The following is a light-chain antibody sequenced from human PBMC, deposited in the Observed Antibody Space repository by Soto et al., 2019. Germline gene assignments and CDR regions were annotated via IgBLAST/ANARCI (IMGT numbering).Light chain of an antibody. V-gene: IGLV3-21*02. Sequence: SYELTQPPSVSVAPGQTARITCGGNNIGGKNLHWYQQKPGQAPVLVVYDDGDRPSGIPERFSGSNSGNTATLTISRVEAGDEADYYCQVWDNNYDHYVFGTGTKLTVL. CDR2: DDG. CDR1: NIGGKN. J-gene: IGLJ1*01. CDR3: QVWDNNYDHYV.